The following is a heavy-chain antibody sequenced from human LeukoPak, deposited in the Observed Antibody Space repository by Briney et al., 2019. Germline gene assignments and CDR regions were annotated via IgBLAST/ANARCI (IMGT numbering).Heavy chain of an antibody. V-gene: IGHV4-59*12. CDR3: ARDRTTVTTGFDY. D-gene: IGHD4-17*01. J-gene: IGHJ4*02. CDR1: GGSISSYY. Sequence: PSETLSLTCTVSGGSISSYYWSWIRQPPGKGLEWIGYIYYTGSTNYNPSLKSRVTISVDTSKNQFSLKLSSVTAADTAVYYCARDRTTVTTGFDYWGQGTLVTVSS. CDR2: IYYTGST.